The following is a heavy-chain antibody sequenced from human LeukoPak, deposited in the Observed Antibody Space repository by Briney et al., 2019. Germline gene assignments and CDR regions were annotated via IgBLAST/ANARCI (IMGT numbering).Heavy chain of an antibody. J-gene: IGHJ4*02. CDR2: IYGGGGT. D-gene: IGHD4-11*01. Sequence: GGSLRLSCAASGFSVTSNYMHWVRQAPGKGLEWVSVIYGGGGTDYADSVKGRLTISRDTSTNTVYLQMNSLRAEDTAVYYCARSRLGHSNFDFWGQGALVTVSS. CDR1: GFSVTSNY. V-gene: IGHV3-53*01. CDR3: ARSRLGHSNFDF.